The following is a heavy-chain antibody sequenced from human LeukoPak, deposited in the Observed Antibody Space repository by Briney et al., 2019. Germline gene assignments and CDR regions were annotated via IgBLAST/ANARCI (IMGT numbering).Heavy chain of an antibody. CDR3: ARDYYDSSGYYSPPYYYGMDV. CDR1: GGTFSSYA. CDR2: IIPIFGTA. Sequence: ASVKVSCKASGGTFSSYAFSWVRQAPGQGLEWMGGIIPIFGTANYAQKFQGRVTITADESTSSAYMELSSLSSEDTAVYYCARDYYDSSGYYSPPYYYGMDVWGQGTTVTVSS. D-gene: IGHD3-22*01. V-gene: IGHV1-69*13. J-gene: IGHJ6*02.